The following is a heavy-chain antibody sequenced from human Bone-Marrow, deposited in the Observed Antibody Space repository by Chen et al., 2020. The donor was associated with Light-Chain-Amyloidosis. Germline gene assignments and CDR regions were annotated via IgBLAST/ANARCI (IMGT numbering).Heavy chain of an antibody. J-gene: IGHJ4*02. V-gene: IGHV3-15*01. Sequence: EVNLVESGGGLVKPGGSLRLSCPASGFTFSGAWMSWVRQAPGKGLEWLGRIKSDADGGTTDYAAPVQGRFSISRDDSKKTLYLQMSSLKIEDTAMYYCTTDGRTDYWGQGTLVTVSS. CDR1: GFTFSGAW. CDR2: IKSDADGGTT. CDR3: TTDGRTDY.